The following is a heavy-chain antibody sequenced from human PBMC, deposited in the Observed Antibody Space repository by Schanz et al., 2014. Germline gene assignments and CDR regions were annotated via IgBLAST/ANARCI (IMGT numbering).Heavy chain of an antibody. CDR1: GYTTFTDYY. CDR2: INPNSGDT. CDR3: ARAFGGYDPAGALDY. J-gene: IGHJ4*02. Sequence: QVQLVQSGAEVKKPGASVKVSCKASGYTTFTDYYIHWVRQAPGQGLEWMGWINPNSGDTNYAQKFQGWVTMTRDTSISTAYMELRSLRSDDTAVYYCARAFGGYDPAGALDYWGQGTLVTVSS. V-gene: IGHV1-2*04. D-gene: IGHD5-12*01.